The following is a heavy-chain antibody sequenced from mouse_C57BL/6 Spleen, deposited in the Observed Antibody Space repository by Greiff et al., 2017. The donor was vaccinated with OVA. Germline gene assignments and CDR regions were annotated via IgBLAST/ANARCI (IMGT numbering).Heavy chain of an antibody. J-gene: IGHJ3*01. CDR1: GYTFTSYG. CDR2: IYPRSGNT. D-gene: IGHD2-5*01. V-gene: IGHV1-81*01. CDR3: ARSDSNYPWFAD. Sequence: QVQLKQSGAELARPGASVKLSCKASGYTFTSYGISWVKQRTGQGLEWIGEIYPRSGNTYYNEKFKGKATLTADKSSSTAYMELRSLTSEDSAVYFCARSDSNYPWFADWGQGTLVTVSA.